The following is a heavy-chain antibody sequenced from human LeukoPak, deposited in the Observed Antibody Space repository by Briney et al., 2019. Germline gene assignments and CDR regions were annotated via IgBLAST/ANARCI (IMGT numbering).Heavy chain of an antibody. J-gene: IGHJ4*02. V-gene: IGHV3-53*01. CDR1: GFTVSSNY. CDR3: AKGRPKYYYDSSGPY. CDR2: IYSGGST. Sequence: GGSLRLSCAASGFTVSSNYMSWVRQAPGKGLEWVSVIYSGGSTYYADSVKGRFTISRDNSKNTLYLQMNSLRAEDTAVYYCAKGRPKYYYDSSGPYWGQGTLVTVSS. D-gene: IGHD3-22*01.